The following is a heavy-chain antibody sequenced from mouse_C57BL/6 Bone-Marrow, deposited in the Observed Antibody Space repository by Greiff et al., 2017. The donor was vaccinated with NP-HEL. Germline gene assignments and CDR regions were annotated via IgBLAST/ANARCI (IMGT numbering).Heavy chain of an antibody. CDR2: IYPGSGST. D-gene: IGHD3-2*02. CDR3: ARLQTAQATGAY. V-gene: IGHV1-55*01. Sequence: QVQLQQPGAELVKPGASVKMSCKASGYTFTSYWITWVKQRPGQGLEWIGDIYPGSGSTNYNEKFKSKATLTVDTSSSTAYMQLSSLTSEDSAVYYRARLQTAQATGAYWGQGTLVTVSA. CDR1: GYTFTSYW. J-gene: IGHJ3*01.